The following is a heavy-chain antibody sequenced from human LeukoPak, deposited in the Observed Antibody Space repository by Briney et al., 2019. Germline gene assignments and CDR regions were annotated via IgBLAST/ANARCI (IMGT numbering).Heavy chain of an antibody. D-gene: IGHD2-2*01. V-gene: IGHV1-2*02. J-gene: IGHJ4*02. CDR3: ARSRFCSSTSCYGDYFDY. CDR1: GYTFTGYY. CDR2: INPNSGGT. Sequence: ASVKVSCKASGYTFTGYYMHWVRQAPGHGREWMGWINPNSGGTNYAQKFQGRVTMTRDTSISTAYMELSRLRSDDTAVYYCARSRFCSSTSCYGDYFDYWGQGTLVTVSS.